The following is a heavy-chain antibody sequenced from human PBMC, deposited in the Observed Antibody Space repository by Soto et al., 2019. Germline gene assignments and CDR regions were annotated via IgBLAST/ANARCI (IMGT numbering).Heavy chain of an antibody. CDR2: IYYSGST. V-gene: IGHV4-39*01. CDR3: ARRNTAMASFDY. J-gene: IGHJ4*02. CDR1: GGSISSSSYY. Sequence: SETLSLTCTVSGGSISSSSYYWGWIRQPPGKGLEWIGSIYYSGSTYYNPSLKSRVTISVDTSKNQFSLRLSSVTAADTAVYYCARRNTAMASFDYWGQGTLVTVSS. D-gene: IGHD5-18*01.